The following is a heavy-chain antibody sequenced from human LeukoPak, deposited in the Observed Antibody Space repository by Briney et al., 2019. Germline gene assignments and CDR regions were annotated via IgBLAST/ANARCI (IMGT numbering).Heavy chain of an antibody. J-gene: IGHJ4*02. CDR2: ITYNGGST. CDR1: GFTFSDYA. D-gene: IGHD2-2*01. V-gene: IGHV3-64D*06. CDR3: VKGRIYCCYPSLDY. Sequence: GGSLRLSCSVSGFTFSDYAMHWVRQAPGKGLEYVSAITYNGGSTYYADSAKGRFSVSRDNSKNTVYLQLSSLRPDDTAVYYCVKGRIYCCYPSLDYWGQGTLVTVSS.